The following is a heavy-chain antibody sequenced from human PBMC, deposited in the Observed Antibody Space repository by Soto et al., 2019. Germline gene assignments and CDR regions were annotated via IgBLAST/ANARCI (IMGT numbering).Heavy chain of an antibody. D-gene: IGHD2-2*01. J-gene: IGHJ4*02. CDR3: AADPGYCSSTSCYGEGRDY. CDR1: GFTFTSSA. CDR2: IVVGSGNT. Sequence: QMQLVQSGPEVKKPGTSVKVSCKASGFTFTSSAMQWVRQARGQRLEWIGWIVVGSGNTNYAQKFQERVTITRDMSTSTAYMELSSLRSEDTAVYYCAADPGYCSSTSCYGEGRDYWGQGTLVTVSS. V-gene: IGHV1-58*02.